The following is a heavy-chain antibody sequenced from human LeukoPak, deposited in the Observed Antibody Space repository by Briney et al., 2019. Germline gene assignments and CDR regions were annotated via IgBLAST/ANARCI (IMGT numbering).Heavy chain of an antibody. V-gene: IGHV3-64*01. CDR3: ARDSGSYDY. CDR2: ISSNGGST. Sequence: GGSLRLSCAASGFTFSSYAMHWVRQAPGKGLEYVSAISSNGGSTYYANSVKGRFTVSRDNSKNTLYLQMGSLRAEDMAVYYCARDSGSYDYWGQGTLVTVSS. J-gene: IGHJ4*02. D-gene: IGHD1-26*01. CDR1: GFTFSSYA.